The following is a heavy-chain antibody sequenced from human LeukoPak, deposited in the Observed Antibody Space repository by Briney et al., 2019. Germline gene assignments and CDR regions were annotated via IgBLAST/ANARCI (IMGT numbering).Heavy chain of an antibody. Sequence: ASVKVSCKASGYTFTSYYMHWVRQAPGQGLEWMGIISPSGGSTSYVQKFQGRVTMTRDTSTSTVYMELSSLRSEDTAVYYCARGPKFXGMATTTFDYWGQGTLVTVSS. CDR2: ISPSGGST. CDR3: ARGPKFXGMATTTFDY. J-gene: IGHJ4*02. D-gene: IGHD5-24*01. CDR1: GYTFTSYY. V-gene: IGHV1-46*01.